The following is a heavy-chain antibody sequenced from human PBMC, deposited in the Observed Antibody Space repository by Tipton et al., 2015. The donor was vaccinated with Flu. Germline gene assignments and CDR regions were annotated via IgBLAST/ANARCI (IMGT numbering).Heavy chain of an antibody. CDR3: VRFTYYYGSGTSDY. CDR2: VSHSGGT. J-gene: IGHJ4*02. CDR1: GYSISSGYF. V-gene: IGHV4-38-2*01. D-gene: IGHD3-10*01. Sequence: GLVKPSETLSLTCGVSGYSISSGYFWGWIRQPPGKGLEWIGSVSHSGGTYYNPSLKSRVTISVDTFKTQFSLRLSSVTAADTAVYYCVRFTYYYGSGTSDYWGQGTLVTVSS.